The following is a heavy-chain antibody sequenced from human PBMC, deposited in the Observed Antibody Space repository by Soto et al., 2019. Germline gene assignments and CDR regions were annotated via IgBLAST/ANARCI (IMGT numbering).Heavy chain of an antibody. J-gene: IGHJ4*02. Sequence: GASVKVSCKASGYTFSSYEINWVRQATGQGLEYLGWMNPDSGKTAYVQKFQGRVTMTWDTPPNYFSLNLRSVTPADTAVYFCARGERRSMLVVSVFDYWGQGMLVTVSS. V-gene: IGHV1-8*01. CDR1: GYTFSSYE. D-gene: IGHD2-21*01. CDR2: MNPDSGKT. CDR3: ARGERRSMLVVSVFDY.